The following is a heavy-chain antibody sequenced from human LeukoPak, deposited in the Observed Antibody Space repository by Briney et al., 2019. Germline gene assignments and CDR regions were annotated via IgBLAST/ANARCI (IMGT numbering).Heavy chain of an antibody. CDR3: ARPFVWGIYYFAY. CDR2: IIPIFGTA. D-gene: IGHD3-16*01. J-gene: IGHJ4*02. V-gene: IGHV1-69*06. Sequence: ASVKVSCKASGGTFSSYAISWVRQAPGQGLEWMGGIIPIFGTANYAQKFQGRVTITADKSTSTAYMELSSLRSEDTAVYYCARPFVWGIYYFAYGGRGPLVPVSS. CDR1: GGTFSSYA.